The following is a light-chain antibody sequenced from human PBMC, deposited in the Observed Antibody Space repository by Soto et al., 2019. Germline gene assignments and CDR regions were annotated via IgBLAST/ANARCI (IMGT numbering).Light chain of an antibody. CDR2: GNN. CDR1: SSNIGAGYD. Sequence: QSMLTQPPSVSGAPGQRVTISCTGSSSNIGAGYDVHWYQQLPGTAPKLLIFGNNNRPSGVPDRFSGSKSGTSASLAITGLQAEDEADYYCQSYDSSLSGSWVFGGGTKLTVL. J-gene: IGLJ3*02. V-gene: IGLV1-40*01. CDR3: QSYDSSLSGSWV.